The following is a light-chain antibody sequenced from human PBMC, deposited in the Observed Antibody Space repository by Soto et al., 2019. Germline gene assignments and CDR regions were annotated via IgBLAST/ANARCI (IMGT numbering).Light chain of an antibody. Sequence: DNQMNLSPSTLFAYAPDRVTITCRASQSISRWLAWSQQKPGKAPKLLIYDASTLEVGVPSRFSGSASGTEFTLTISSLQPDDFATYYCQQDTIGMWTFGQGTKVDIK. CDR2: DAS. CDR3: QQDTIGMWT. CDR1: QSISRW. V-gene: IGKV1-5*01. J-gene: IGKJ1*01.